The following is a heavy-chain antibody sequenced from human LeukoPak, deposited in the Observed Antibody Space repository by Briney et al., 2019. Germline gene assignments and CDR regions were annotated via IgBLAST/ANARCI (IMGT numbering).Heavy chain of an antibody. CDR3: AREGAVRNFDY. D-gene: IGHD6-6*01. Sequence: SETLSLTCAVSGSSINNKKWWSWVRQPPGKGLEWIGEIYQSGSTNYNPSLKSRVSISLDTSQNQFSLKVSTVTAADTAVYYCAREGAVRNFDYWGRGILVTVSS. CDR1: GSSINNKKW. J-gene: IGHJ4*02. CDR2: IYQSGST. V-gene: IGHV4-4*02.